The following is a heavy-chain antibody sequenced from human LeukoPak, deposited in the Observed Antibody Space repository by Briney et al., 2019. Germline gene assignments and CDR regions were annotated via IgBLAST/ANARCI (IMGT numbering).Heavy chain of an antibody. D-gene: IGHD2-2*01. CDR1: GFTFSSYG. V-gene: IGHV3-23*01. J-gene: IGHJ5*02. Sequence: QPGRSLRLSCAASGFTFSSYGMHWVRQAPGKGLEWVSAISGSGGSTYYADSVKGRFTISRDNSKNTLYLQMNSLRAEDTAVYYCAKAASLYCSSTSCPNWFDPWGQGTLVTVSS. CDR3: AKAASLYCSSTSCPNWFDP. CDR2: ISGSGGST.